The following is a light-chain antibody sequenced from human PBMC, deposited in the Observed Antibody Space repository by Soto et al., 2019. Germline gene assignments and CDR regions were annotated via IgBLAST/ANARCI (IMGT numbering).Light chain of an antibody. Sequence: EVGLTQSPATLSVSPGERATLSCRASQSVSIKLAWYQQKPGQAPRLLIYDTSTRATGIPARFSGSGSGTEFTLTISSLQSEDFAVYYCQQYNKWPPITFGQGTRLEI. CDR2: DTS. CDR3: QQYNKWPPIT. V-gene: IGKV3-15*01. CDR1: QSVSIK. J-gene: IGKJ5*01.